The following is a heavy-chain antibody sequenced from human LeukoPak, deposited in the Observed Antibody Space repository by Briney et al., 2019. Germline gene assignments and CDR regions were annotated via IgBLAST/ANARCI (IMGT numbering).Heavy chain of an antibody. Sequence: SETLSLTCTVSGGSISSYYWSWIRQPPGKGLEWIGYIYYSGSTNYNPSLKSRVTISVDTSKNQFSLKLSSVTAADTAVYYCAREIDGAAAGANWFDPWGQGTLVTVSS. CDR2: IYYSGST. CDR3: AREIDGAAAGANWFDP. CDR1: GGSISSYY. J-gene: IGHJ5*02. D-gene: IGHD6-13*01. V-gene: IGHV4-59*01.